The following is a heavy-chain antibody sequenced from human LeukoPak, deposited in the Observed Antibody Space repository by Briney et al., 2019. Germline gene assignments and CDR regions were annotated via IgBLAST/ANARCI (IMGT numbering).Heavy chain of an antibody. D-gene: IGHD1-26*01. V-gene: IGHV3-74*01. CDR3: ARAYSGSFFDY. CDR2: IKSDGSIT. Sequence: GGSLRLSCAASGLTFSDHWMHWVRQAPGKGLVWVSRIKSDGSITNYADSVKGRFTISRDNAKNTLYLQMTSLRAEDTAVYYCARAYSGSFFDYWGQGILVTVSS. CDR1: GLTFSDHW. J-gene: IGHJ4*02.